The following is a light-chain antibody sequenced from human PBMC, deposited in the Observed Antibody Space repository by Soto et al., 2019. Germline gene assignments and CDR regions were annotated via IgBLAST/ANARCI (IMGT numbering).Light chain of an antibody. Sequence: EIVLTQSPGTLSLSPGERATLSCRASQSVSSSYLAWYQQKPGQAPRLLIYGASSRASGIPDRFSGSGSGTDFTLCISRLEPEDFAVYYCQQYGTSPRTFGHGTKVEIK. CDR3: QQYGTSPRT. CDR2: GAS. J-gene: IGKJ1*01. CDR1: QSVSSSY. V-gene: IGKV3-20*01.